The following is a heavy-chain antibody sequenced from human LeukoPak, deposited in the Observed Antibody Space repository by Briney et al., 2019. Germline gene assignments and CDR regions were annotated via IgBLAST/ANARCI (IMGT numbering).Heavy chain of an antibody. V-gene: IGHV4-59*01. D-gene: IGHD2/OR15-2a*01. Sequence: SETLSLTCTVSGGSISSYYWSWIRQPPGKGLEWIGYIYYSGSTNYNPSLKSRVTISVDTSKNQFSLKLSSVSAADTAVYYCARFLTSQNIVRDYFDYWGQGTLVTVSS. J-gene: IGHJ4*02. CDR1: GGSISSYY. CDR2: IYYSGST. CDR3: ARFLTSQNIVRDYFDY.